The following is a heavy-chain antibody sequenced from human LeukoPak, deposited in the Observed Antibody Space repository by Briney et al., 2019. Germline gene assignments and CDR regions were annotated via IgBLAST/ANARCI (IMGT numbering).Heavy chain of an antibody. CDR3: ARAGFGSGWDHDY. CDR2: IYYSGST. J-gene: IGHJ4*02. D-gene: IGHD6-19*01. Sequence: SETLSLTCTVSGGSISSYYWSWIRQPPGKGLEWIGYIYYSGSTNYNPSLKSRVTISVDTSKNQFSLKLSSVTAADTAVYYCARAGFGSGWDHDYWGQGTLVTVSS. V-gene: IGHV4-59*08. CDR1: GGSISSYY.